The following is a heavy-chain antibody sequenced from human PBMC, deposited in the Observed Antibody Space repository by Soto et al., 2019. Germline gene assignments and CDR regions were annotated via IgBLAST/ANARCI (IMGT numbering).Heavy chain of an antibody. D-gene: IGHD2-2*01. V-gene: IGHV4-34*01. CDR3: ARGQIVVVPAAIKGWFDP. J-gene: IGHJ5*02. Sequence: PSETLSLTCAVYGGSFSGYYWSWIRQPPGKGLEWIGEINHSGSTNYNPSLKSRVTISVDTSKNQFSLKLSSVTAADTAVYYCARGQIVVVPAAIKGWFDPWGQGTLVTVSS. CDR2: INHSGST. CDR1: GGSFSGYY.